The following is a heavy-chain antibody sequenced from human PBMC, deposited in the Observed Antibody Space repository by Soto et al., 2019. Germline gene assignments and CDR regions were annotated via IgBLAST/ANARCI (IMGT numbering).Heavy chain of an antibody. CDR3: SGGSPGYYYAMDV. D-gene: IGHD2-15*01. J-gene: IGHJ6*02. Sequence: GGSLRLSCAASGFTFSSYWMSWVRQAPGKGLEWVANIKQDGSEKYYVDSVKGRFTISRDNAKNSLYLQMNSLRAEDTAVFYCSGGSPGYYYAMDVWGQGTTVTVSS. V-gene: IGHV3-7*01. CDR1: GFTFSSYW. CDR2: IKQDGSEK.